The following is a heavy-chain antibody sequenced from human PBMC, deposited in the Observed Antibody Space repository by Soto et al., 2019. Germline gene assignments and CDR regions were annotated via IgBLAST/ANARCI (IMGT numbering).Heavy chain of an antibody. D-gene: IGHD3-9*01. CDR1: GDSLSSYY. Sequence: SETLSLTCTVSGDSLSSYYWSWIRQPPGKGLEWIGYIYYSGSTNYNPSLKSRVTISVDTSKNQFSLKLSSVTAADTAVYYCARLKRYFDWLDLDYWGQGTLVTVSS. J-gene: IGHJ4*02. CDR3: ARLKRYFDWLDLDY. V-gene: IGHV4-59*08. CDR2: IYYSGST.